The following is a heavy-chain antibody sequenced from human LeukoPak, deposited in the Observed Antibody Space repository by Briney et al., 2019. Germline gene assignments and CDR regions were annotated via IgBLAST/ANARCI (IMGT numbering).Heavy chain of an antibody. CDR2: ISINTDT. Sequence: GGSLRLSCAASGIAVIGNYMSWVRQPPGKGLEWVSFISINTDTFYADPVRGRFTISRDSSKNTLFLQMNSLRDEDSAVYYCAIPQSWDELFDSWGQGTLVTVSS. CDR3: AIPQSWDELFDS. D-gene: IGHD1-14*01. CDR1: GIAVIGNY. J-gene: IGHJ4*02. V-gene: IGHV3-53*01.